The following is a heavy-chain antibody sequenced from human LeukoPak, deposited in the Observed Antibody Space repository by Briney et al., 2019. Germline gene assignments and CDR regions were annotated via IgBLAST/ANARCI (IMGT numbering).Heavy chain of an antibody. CDR2: IWYDGSNQ. CDR3: AKWDSYDPFEH. D-gene: IGHD3-16*01. J-gene: IGHJ4*02. V-gene: IGHV3-33*06. CDR1: GFTLSSYV. Sequence: GGSLRLSCTAPGFTLSSYVMHWVRQAPGKGLEWVAVIWYDGSNQQYADSVKGRFTISRDNSGNTVFLQMNSLRPEDTAVYYCAKWDSYDPFEHWGRGTLVTVSS.